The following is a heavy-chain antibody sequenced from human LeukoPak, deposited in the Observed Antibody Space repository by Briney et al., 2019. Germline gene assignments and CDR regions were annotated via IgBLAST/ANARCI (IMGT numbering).Heavy chain of an antibody. V-gene: IGHV1-2*02. CDR3: ARVGRGQQLPYDAFDI. Sequence: ASVKVSCKASGYTFTSYGISWVRQAPGQGLEWMGWINPNSGGTNYAQKFQGRVTMTRDTSISTAYMELSRLRSDDTAVYYCARVGRGQQLPYDAFDIWGQGTMVTVSS. J-gene: IGHJ3*02. CDR1: GYTFTSYG. D-gene: IGHD6-13*01. CDR2: INPNSGGT.